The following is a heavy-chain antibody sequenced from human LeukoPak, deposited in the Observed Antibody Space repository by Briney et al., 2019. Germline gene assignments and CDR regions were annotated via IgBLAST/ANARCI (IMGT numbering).Heavy chain of an antibody. J-gene: IGHJ4*02. Sequence: SETLSLTCTVSGGSVSSGSYYWSWIRQPPGKGLEWIGYIYYSGSTNYNPSLKSRVTISVDTSKNQFSLKLSSVTAADTAVYYCARSRTSITMIVTWGQGALVTVSS. D-gene: IGHD3-22*01. CDR1: GGSVSSGSYY. CDR2: IYYSGST. V-gene: IGHV4-61*01. CDR3: ARSRTSITMIVT.